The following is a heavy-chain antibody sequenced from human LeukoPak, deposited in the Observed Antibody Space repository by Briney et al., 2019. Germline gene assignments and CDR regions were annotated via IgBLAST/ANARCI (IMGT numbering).Heavy chain of an antibody. V-gene: IGHV3-7*01. CDR3: ATYTHWLAGDV. CDR1: GFTFSDSW. CDR2: MNQDGSAK. D-gene: IGHD3-16*01. Sequence: QAGGSLRLSCAASGFTFSDSWMSWVRQAPGKGLEWVANMNQDGSAKGYVDSVKGRFTISRDNARNSLYLQMSSLRPEDTAVYYCATYTHWLAGDVWGQGTTVTVSS. J-gene: IGHJ6*02.